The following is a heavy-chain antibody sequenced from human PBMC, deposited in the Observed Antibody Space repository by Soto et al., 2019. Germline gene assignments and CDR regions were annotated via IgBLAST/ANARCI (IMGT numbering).Heavy chain of an antibody. D-gene: IGHD4-17*01. CDR3: ITDGADGAAY. Sequence: GGSLRLSCAASGFTFTNAWMSWVRQAPGKGLEWVARIKSKTDGGTTDYATPVKGRFTISRDDSKNTLYLQMNSLKIEDTAVYYCITDGADGAAYWGQGT. V-gene: IGHV3-15*01. CDR1: GFTFTNAW. CDR2: IKSKTDGGTT. J-gene: IGHJ4*02.